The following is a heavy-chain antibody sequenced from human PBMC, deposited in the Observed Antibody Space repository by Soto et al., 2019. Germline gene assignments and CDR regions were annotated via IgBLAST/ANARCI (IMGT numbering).Heavy chain of an antibody. CDR2: ISSTTNYI. V-gene: IGHV3-21*06. CDR3: ARESEDLTSNFDY. CDR1: GFTFSRDS. J-gene: IGHJ4*02. Sequence: KPGGSLRLSXAASGFTFSRDSMNWVRQAPGKGLEWVSSISSTTNYIYYGDSMKGRFTISRDNAKNSLYLEMNSLRAEDTAVYYCARESEDLTSNFDYWGQGTLVTVSS.